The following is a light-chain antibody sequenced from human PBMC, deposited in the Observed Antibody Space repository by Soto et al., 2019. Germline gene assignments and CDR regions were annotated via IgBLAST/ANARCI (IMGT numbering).Light chain of an antibody. CDR2: KAS. Sequence: DIQMTQSPSTLSASVGDRVTITCRASQSISNWLAWYQQTPGKAPKRLIYKASSLQSGVPSRFSGSGSGTEFTLTISSLQPEDFAPDCGQQYNSFPLTFGGGTKVEIK. CDR1: QSISNW. V-gene: IGKV1-5*03. J-gene: IGKJ4*01. CDR3: QQYNSFPLT.